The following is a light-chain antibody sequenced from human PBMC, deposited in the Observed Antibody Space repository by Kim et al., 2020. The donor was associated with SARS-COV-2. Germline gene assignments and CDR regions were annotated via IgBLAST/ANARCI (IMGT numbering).Light chain of an antibody. CDR1: SLRSYN. CDR2: GKN. Sequence: SSELTQDPAVSVALGQTVRITCQGDSLRSYNATWYQQKPGQAPILVIYGKNNRPSGIPDRFSGSSSGSTASLTITGTQAGDEADYYCNSRDSNDNVVFGGGTQLTVL. J-gene: IGLJ2*01. V-gene: IGLV3-19*01. CDR3: NSRDSNDNVV.